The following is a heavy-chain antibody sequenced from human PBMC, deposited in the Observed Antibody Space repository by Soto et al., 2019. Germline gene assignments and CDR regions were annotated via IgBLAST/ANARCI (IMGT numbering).Heavy chain of an antibody. CDR3: ARWGDWMQQVL. CDR1: GGSIRSNKW. J-gene: IGHJ4*02. D-gene: IGHD5-18*01. Sequence: QVQLQESGPGLVKPSETLSLTCGVSGGSIRSNKWWSWVRQPPGKGLEWIGEIYRSGSTNYNPSLKSXXTXSXDKSTNQFSLKLNSVTAADTAVYYCARWGDWMQQVLWGQGTLVTVSS. CDR2: IYRSGST. V-gene: IGHV4-4*02.